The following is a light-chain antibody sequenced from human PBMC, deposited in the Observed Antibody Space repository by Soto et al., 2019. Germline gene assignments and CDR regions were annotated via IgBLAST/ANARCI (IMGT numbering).Light chain of an antibody. Sequence: DIQMTQSPSSLSASVGDRVTITCRASQSISSYLNWYQQKPGKAPKLLIYAASSLQSGVPSRFSGSGSGTDFTLTISRLEPEDFAVYYCQQYGRSPPYTFGQGTKLEIK. CDR2: AAS. V-gene: IGKV1-39*01. CDR1: QSISSY. J-gene: IGKJ2*01. CDR3: QQYGRSPPYT.